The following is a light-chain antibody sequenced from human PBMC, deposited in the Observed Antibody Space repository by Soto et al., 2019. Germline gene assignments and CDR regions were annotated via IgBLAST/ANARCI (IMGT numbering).Light chain of an antibody. J-gene: IGKJ2*01. CDR3: QQYGNLPYT. CDR1: RDIINY. CDR2: DAS. V-gene: IGKV1-33*01. Sequence: DIQMTQSPSSLSASVGDRVTITCQASRDIINYVNWFQQKPGKAPTLLIFDASNLETGVPPRFSGGGSGTNYSFTITGLQPEDIATYYCQQYGNLPYTFGRGTKVDI.